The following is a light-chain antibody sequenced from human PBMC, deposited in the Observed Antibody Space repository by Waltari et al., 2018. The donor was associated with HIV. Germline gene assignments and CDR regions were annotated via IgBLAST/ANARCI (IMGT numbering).Light chain of an antibody. CDR2: QDT. J-gene: IGLJ2*01. CDR1: RLGGED. V-gene: IGLV3-1*01. CDR3: QAWDSNTAV. Sequence: SYELTQPPPVSVSPAQTARITSSGDRLGGEDVSWYQPKPGRSPVLGIYQDTKRPSGIPVRFSGSDSGNTVTLTISGTQAMDEADYYCQAWDSNTAVFGGGTKLTVL.